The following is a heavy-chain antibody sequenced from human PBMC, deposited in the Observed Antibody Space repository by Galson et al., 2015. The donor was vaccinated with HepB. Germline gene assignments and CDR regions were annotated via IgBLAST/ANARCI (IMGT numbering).Heavy chain of an antibody. CDR1: GSTFSSYG. CDR3: AKDISIVVVVAATADY. V-gene: IGHV3-30*18. J-gene: IGHJ4*02. D-gene: IGHD2-15*01. CDR2: ISYDGSKK. Sequence: SLRLSCAASGSTFSSYGMHWVRQAPGKGLEWVAVISYDGSKKYYADSVKGRFTISRDNSKNTLYLQMNSLRAEDTAVYYCAKDISIVVVVAATADYWGQGTLVSVSS.